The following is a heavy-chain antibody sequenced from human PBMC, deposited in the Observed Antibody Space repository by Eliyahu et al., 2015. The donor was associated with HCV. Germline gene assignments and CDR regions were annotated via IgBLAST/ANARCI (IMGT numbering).Heavy chain of an antibody. CDR3: AKMKRGWELRSVIGY. D-gene: IGHD1-26*01. CDR1: GFTFSSYA. Sequence: EVQLLESGGGLVQPGGSLRLSCAASGFTFSSYAMSWVRQAPGKGLEGVSAISGSGGSTYYADSVKGRFTISRDNSKNTLYLQMNSLRAEDTAVYYCAKMKRGWELRSVIGYWGQGTLVTVSS. CDR2: ISGSGGST. V-gene: IGHV3-23*01. J-gene: IGHJ4*02.